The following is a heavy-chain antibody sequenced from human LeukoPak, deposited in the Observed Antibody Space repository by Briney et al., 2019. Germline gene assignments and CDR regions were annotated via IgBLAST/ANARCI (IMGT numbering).Heavy chain of an antibody. CDR2: IILIFGTA. CDR3: AGVAAAGPDY. D-gene: IGHD6-13*01. J-gene: IGHJ4*02. V-gene: IGHV1-69*06. Sequence: GSSVKVSCKASGGTFSSYAISWVRQAPGQGLEWMGGIILIFGTANYAQKFQGRVTITADKSTSTAYMELSSLRSEDTAVYYCAGVAAAGPDYWGQGTLVTVSS. CDR1: GGTFSSYA.